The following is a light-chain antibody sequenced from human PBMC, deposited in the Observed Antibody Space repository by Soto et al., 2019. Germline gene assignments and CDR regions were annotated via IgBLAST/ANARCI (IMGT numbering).Light chain of an antibody. Sequence: EIVLTQSPGTLSLSPGERATLSCRASQSVSSSYLAWYQQKPGQAPRLHIYGASSRATGIPDRVSGSGSGAAFTLTISTLEPADFEVYYCHQYGSSPGTFSQGPKVEIK. CDR2: GAS. CDR3: HQYGSSPGT. J-gene: IGKJ1*01. CDR1: QSVSSSY. V-gene: IGKV3-20*01.